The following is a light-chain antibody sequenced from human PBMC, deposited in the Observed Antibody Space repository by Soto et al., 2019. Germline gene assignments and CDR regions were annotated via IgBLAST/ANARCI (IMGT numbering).Light chain of an antibody. V-gene: IGKV1-39*01. Sequence: DLQMTQSPSSLSASVGDRVTITCRASQSISNYLNWYQQKPGKAPKLLIYAASSLQSGVPSRFSGSGSGTDFTLTISSLQPEDFATYYCQQSYSTHALTFGGGTKVEI. CDR2: AAS. CDR3: QQSYSTHALT. CDR1: QSISNY. J-gene: IGKJ4*01.